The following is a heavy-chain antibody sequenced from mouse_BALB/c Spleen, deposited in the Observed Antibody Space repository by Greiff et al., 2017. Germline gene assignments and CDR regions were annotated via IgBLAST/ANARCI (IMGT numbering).Heavy chain of an antibody. J-gene: IGHJ4*01. CDR2: SRNKANDYTT. D-gene: IGHD1-1*01. CDR1: GFTFSDFY. CDR3: ARDADYGSGEAMDY. Sequence: EVNVVESGGGLVQPGGSLRLSCATSGFTFSDFYMEWVRQPPGKRLEWIAASRNKANDYTTEYSASVKGRFIVSRDTSQSILYLQMNALRAEDTAIYYCARDADYGSGEAMDYWGQGTSVTVSS. V-gene: IGHV7-1*02.